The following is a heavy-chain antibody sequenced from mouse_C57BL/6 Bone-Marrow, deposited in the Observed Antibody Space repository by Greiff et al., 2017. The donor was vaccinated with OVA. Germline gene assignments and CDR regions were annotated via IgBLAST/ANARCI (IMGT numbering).Heavy chain of an antibody. CDR2: SRNKANDYTT. J-gene: IGHJ4*01. V-gene: IGHV7-1*01. CDR3: ARDYSKEDYAMDY. Sequence: EVNVVESGGGLVQSGRSLRLSCATSGFTFSDFYMEWVRQAPGKGLEWIAASRNKANDYTTEYSASVKGRFIVSRDTSQSILYLQMNALRAEDTAIYYCARDYSKEDYAMDYWGQGTSVTVSS. CDR1: GFTFSDFY. D-gene: IGHD2-5*01.